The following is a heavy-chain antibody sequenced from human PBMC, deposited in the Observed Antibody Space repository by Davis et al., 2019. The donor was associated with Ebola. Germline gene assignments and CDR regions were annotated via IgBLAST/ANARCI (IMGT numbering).Heavy chain of an antibody. V-gene: IGHV4-59*01. CDR2: IYYSGST. J-gene: IGHJ3*02. CDR3: ARGGRGAFDI. Sequence: SETLSLTCTVSGCSISSYYWSWIRQPPGKGLEWIGYIYYSGSTNYNPSLKSRVTISVDTSKNQFSLKLSSVTAADTAVYYRARGGRGAFDIWGQGTMVTVSS. D-gene: IGHD3/OR15-3a*01. CDR1: GCSISSYY.